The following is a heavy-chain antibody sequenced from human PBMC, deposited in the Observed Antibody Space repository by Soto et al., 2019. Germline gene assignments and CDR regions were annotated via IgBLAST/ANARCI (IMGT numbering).Heavy chain of an antibody. V-gene: IGHV3-48*03. D-gene: IGHD3-3*01. J-gene: IGHJ4*02. CDR2: ISGSGTTI. CDR1: GFTFSGYE. Sequence: PGGSLRLSCAASGFTFSGYEMNWVRQAPGKGLEWISYISGSGTTIYYADSVKGRFTISRDNAKKSLYLQMNSLRAEDTAVYFCAKSKDSTIFGVVIYYFDTWGKGALVTVSS. CDR3: AKSKDSTIFGVVIYYFDT.